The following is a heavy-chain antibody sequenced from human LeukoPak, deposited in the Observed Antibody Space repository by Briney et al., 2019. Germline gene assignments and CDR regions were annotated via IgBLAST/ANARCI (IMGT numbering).Heavy chain of an antibody. J-gene: IGHJ4*02. Sequence: SETLSLTCTVSGASISSSSSYWGWIRQPSGKRLEWIAAINHSGTTHNNPALSSRVTISADTSNNHFSLNLNSVTAADTAVYYCARGTWISGNYYNFDYWGQGALVTVSS. CDR2: INHSGTT. CDR1: GASISSSSSY. D-gene: IGHD1-26*01. CDR3: ARGTWISGNYYNFDY. V-gene: IGHV4-39*07.